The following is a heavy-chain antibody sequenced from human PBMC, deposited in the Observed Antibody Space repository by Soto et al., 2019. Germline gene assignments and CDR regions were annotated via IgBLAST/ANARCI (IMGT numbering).Heavy chain of an antibody. CDR2: LIPILGIA. J-gene: IGHJ6*02. D-gene: IGHD3-9*01. CDR3: ARGAHPLLRYFDWLPPVGYYGMDV. Sequence: VASVKVSGQASGGTVGSYTISWVRPAPGQGLEWMGRLIPILGIANHAQKFQGRVTITADKSTSTAYMELSSPRSEDTAVYYCARGAHPLLRYFDWLPPVGYYGMDVWG. CDR1: GGTVGSYT. V-gene: IGHV1-69*02.